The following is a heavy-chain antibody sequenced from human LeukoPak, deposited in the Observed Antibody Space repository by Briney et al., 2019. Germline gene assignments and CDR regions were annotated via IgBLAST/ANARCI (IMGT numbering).Heavy chain of an antibody. J-gene: IGHJ6*03. V-gene: IGHV4-38-2*02. CDR2: IYHSGNT. D-gene: IGHD5-18*01. Sequence: SETLSLTCSVSGYSISSGYYWGWIRQPPGKGLEWIGSIYHSGNTYYNPSLKSRVTISVDTSKNQFSLKLSSVTAADTAVYYCARVCPLSGYSYGKYYYYYMDVWGKGTTVTVSS. CDR3: ARVCPLSGYSYGKYYYYYMDV. CDR1: GYSISSGYY.